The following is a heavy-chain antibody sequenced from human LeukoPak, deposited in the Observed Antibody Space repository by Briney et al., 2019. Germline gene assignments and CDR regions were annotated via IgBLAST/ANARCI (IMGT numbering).Heavy chain of an antibody. CDR3: AGGLMITFGGVPY. CDR2: IYYSGST. V-gene: IGHV4-39*07. CDR1: GGSISSSRYY. D-gene: IGHD3-16*01. J-gene: IGHJ4*02. Sequence: PSETLSLTCTVSGGSISSSRYYWGWLRQPPGKGLEWIGSIYYSGSTYYNPSLKSRVTISVDTSKNQFSLKLSSVTAADTAVYYCAGGLMITFGGVPYWGQGTLVTVSS.